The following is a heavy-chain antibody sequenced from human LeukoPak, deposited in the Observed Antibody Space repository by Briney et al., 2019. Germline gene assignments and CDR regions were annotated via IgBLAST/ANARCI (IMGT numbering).Heavy chain of an antibody. D-gene: IGHD3-22*01. CDR2: IYYSGST. V-gene: IGHV4-39*07. CDR3: ARARAYYYDRKDAFDI. Sequence: SETLSLTCTVSGGSISIRSYCWGWIRQPPGKGLEWVGSIYYSGSTYYNPSLKSRVTISVDTSKNQFSLKLSSVTAADTAVYYCARARAYYYDRKDAFDIWGQGTMVTVSS. CDR1: GGSISIRSYC. J-gene: IGHJ3*02.